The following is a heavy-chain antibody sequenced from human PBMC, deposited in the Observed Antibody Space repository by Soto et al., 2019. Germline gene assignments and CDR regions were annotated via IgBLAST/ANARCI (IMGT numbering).Heavy chain of an antibody. Sequence: VASVKVSCKASGYTLTDHGISWVRQAPGQGLEWMGWINPYNANTRYGEKVQGRVTMTTDTSSTVYMELTGLTSDDTAVYHCARDWTSPYCVSSSCPRRGRFDPRGQGTIVTVSS. D-gene: IGHD2-21*01. J-gene: IGHJ5*02. CDR3: ARDWTSPYCVSSSCPRRGRFDP. CDR1: GYTLTDHG. CDR2: INPYNANT. V-gene: IGHV1-18*04.